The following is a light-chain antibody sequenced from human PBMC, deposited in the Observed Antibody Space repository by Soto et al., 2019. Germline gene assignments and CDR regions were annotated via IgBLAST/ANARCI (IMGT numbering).Light chain of an antibody. J-gene: IGKJ1*01. CDR3: QQYNNWPRT. Sequence: EIVLTQSPGTLSLSPGERATLSCRASQSVSGSYLAWYQQKPGQAPRRLIYGASTRATGIPARFSGSGSGTEFTLTISSLQSEDFAVYYCQQYNNWPRTFGQGTKVDI. V-gene: IGKV3-15*01. CDR1: QSVSGSY. CDR2: GAS.